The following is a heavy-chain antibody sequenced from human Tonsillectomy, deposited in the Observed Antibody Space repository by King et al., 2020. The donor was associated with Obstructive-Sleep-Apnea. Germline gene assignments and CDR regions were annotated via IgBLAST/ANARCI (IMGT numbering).Heavy chain of an antibody. Sequence: VQLQESGPGLVKPSETLSLTCTVSVYSISSGYYWGWIRQPPGKGMEWIGSIYHSGSTYYNPSLKSRVTISVDTSKNQFSLKLSAVTAADTAVYYCASAPYCSSTSCYWFDPWGQGTLVTVSS. CDR3: ASAPYCSSTSCYWFDP. CDR1: VYSISSGYY. CDR2: IYHSGST. J-gene: IGHJ5*02. D-gene: IGHD2-2*01. V-gene: IGHV4-38-2*02.